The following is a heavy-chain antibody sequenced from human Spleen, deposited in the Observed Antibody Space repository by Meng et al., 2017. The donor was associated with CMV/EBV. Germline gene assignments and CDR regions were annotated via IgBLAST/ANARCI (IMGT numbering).Heavy chain of an antibody. CDR3: ARDRYDYVHYFDL. Sequence: GESLKISCAASGFTVSNNYMTWVRQAPGKGLEWVSLLYSSGDTSYADAVKGRFTISRDNSNNTLYLHMNNLRADDTALYYCARDRYDYVHYFDLWGQGALVTVSS. CDR2: LYSSGDT. V-gene: IGHV3-66*01. CDR1: GFTVSNNY. D-gene: IGHD3-16*01. J-gene: IGHJ4*02.